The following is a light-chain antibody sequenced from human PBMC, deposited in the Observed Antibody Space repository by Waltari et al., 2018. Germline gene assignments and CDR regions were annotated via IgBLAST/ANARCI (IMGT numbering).Light chain of an antibody. CDR3: SSYIDSSTLEL. V-gene: IGLV2-14*03. J-gene: IGLJ2*01. CDR2: DVS. CDR1: SSDVGDYNY. Sequence: QSALTQPASVAGSPGQSLTIPCTGTSSDVGDYNYVSWYQQHPGKAPKLMIYDVSNRPSGVSNRFSGSKSGNTASLTISGLQAEDEADYYCSSYIDSSTLELFGGGTSLTVL.